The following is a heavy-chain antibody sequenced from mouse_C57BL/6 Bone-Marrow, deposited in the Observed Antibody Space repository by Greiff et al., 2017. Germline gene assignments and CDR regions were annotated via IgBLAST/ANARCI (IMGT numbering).Heavy chain of an antibody. CDR1: GFSLTSYG. CDR3: ARKRGHSYAMDY. V-gene: IGHV2-2*01. Sequence: VQVVESGPGLVQPSQSLSITCTVSGFSLTSYGVHWVRQSPGKGLEWLGVIWSGGSTDYNAAFISRLSISKDNSKSQVSVKMNRLQADDTAIYYCARKRGHSYAMDYWGQGTAVTVSS. D-gene: IGHD6-1*01. CDR2: IWSGGST. J-gene: IGHJ4*01.